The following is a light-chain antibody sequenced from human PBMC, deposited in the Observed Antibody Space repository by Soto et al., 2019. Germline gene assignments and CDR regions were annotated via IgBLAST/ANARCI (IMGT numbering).Light chain of an antibody. Sequence: EIVMTQSPATLSVSPGERATLSCRASQSVSSNLAWYQQKPGQAPRLLIYGASTRATGIPARFSGSGSGTEFTLTISSPQSEDFAVYYCQQYNNWPRTFGQGTQVEIK. J-gene: IGKJ1*01. CDR1: QSVSSN. CDR2: GAS. V-gene: IGKV3-15*01. CDR3: QQYNNWPRT.